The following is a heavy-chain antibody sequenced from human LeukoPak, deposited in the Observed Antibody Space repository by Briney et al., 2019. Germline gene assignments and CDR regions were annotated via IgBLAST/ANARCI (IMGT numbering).Heavy chain of an antibody. CDR3: ARDGGVHSGLDY. D-gene: IGHD1-26*01. J-gene: IGHJ4*02. Sequence: QTGGSLRLSCAASGFTFSDHYMDWVRQAPGKGLEWVGRSRNKANGYTTEYAASVKGRFTSSRDESKNSLYLQMNSLKTEDTAVYYCARDGGVHSGLDYWGQGTLVTVSS. CDR2: SRNKANGYTT. CDR1: GFTFSDHY. V-gene: IGHV3-72*01.